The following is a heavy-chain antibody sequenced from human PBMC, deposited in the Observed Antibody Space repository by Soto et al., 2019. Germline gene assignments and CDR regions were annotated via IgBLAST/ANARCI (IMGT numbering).Heavy chain of an antibody. V-gene: IGHV3-33*01. CDR2: IWYDGSNK. D-gene: IGHD1-26*01. Sequence: QPGGSLRLSCAASGFTFSSYGMHWVRQAPGKGLEWVAVIWYDGSNKYYADSVKGRFTISRDNSKNTLYLQMNSLRAEDTAVYYCARDQGVGATVPFDYWGQGTLVTVSS. CDR3: ARDQGVGATVPFDY. J-gene: IGHJ4*02. CDR1: GFTFSSYG.